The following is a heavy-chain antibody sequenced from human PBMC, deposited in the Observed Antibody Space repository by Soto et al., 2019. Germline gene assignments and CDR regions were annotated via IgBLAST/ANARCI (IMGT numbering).Heavy chain of an antibody. V-gene: IGHV4-38-2*02. Sequence: SETLSLTCTVTGYSISGGSYWAWIRQPPGKGPEWIASIYHGGTTFYNPSLKSRITISVDTSNNQFSLKLTSVTAADTAVYYCARVHVMVVAGSTFDYWGHGTLVTVSS. CDR3: ARVHVMVVAGSTFDY. CDR2: IYHGGTT. J-gene: IGHJ4*01. CDR1: GYSISGGSY. D-gene: IGHD6-19*01.